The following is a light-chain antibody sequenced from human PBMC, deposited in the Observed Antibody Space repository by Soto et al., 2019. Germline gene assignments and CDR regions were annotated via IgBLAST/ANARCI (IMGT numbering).Light chain of an antibody. V-gene: IGKV1-5*03. CDR1: ESVSSW. J-gene: IGKJ1*01. CDR3: QQYNAYSQA. Sequence: DIQMTQSHSTLSASVGDRVTITCRASESVSSWLAWYQQKPGRTPKLLIYQASTLETGVPSRFSVSGSGTEFTLTISSLQPDDFATYYCQQYNAYSQAFGQGTKVEIK. CDR2: QAS.